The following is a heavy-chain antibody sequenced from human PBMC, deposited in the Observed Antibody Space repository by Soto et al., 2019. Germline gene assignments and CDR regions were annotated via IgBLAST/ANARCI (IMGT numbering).Heavy chain of an antibody. Sequence: QVHLVQSGAEVEKPGSSVKVSCKASGDTFSSYSFTWVRQAPGQGLEWMGRIIPILGITYYAQKFQGRVTITADKSTSTAYMELSSLRSEDTAVYYCATDKDSTYDYWGQGTLVTVSS. D-gene: IGHD4-4*01. CDR2: IIPILGIT. V-gene: IGHV1-69*08. CDR1: GDTFSSYS. J-gene: IGHJ4*02. CDR3: ATDKDSTYDY.